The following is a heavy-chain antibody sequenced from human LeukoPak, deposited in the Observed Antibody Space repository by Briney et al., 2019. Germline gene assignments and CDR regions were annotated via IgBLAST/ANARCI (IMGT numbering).Heavy chain of an antibody. V-gene: IGHV3-23*01. CDR3: ANLRPPLDYGIDY. J-gene: IGHJ4*02. CDR1: GFTLSSYA. Sequence: GGSLRLSCAASGFTLSSYAMSWVRQAPGKGLGWVSAISGSGGSTYYADSVKGRFTISRDNSKNTLYLQMNSLRAEDTAVYYCANLRPPLDYGIDYWGQGTLVTVSS. D-gene: IGHD4-17*01. CDR2: ISGSGGST.